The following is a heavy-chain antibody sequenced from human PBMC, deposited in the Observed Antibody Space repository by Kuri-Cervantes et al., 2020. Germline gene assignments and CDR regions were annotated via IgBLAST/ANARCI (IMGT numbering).Heavy chain of an antibody. CDR3: VKDRGSGSTADYYYYYMDV. D-gene: IGHD3-10*01. J-gene: IGHJ6*03. V-gene: IGHV3-9*01. Sequence: SLKISCAASGFTFDDYAMHWVRQTPGKGLEWVSGISRNGGNIAYADSVKGRLTISRDNAKNSLYLQMNSLRAEDTALYYCVKDRGSGSTADYYYYYMDVWGKGTTVTVSS. CDR1: GFTFDDYA. CDR2: ISRNGGNI.